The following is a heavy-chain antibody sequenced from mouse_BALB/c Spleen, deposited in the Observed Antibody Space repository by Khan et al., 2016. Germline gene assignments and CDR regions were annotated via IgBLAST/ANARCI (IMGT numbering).Heavy chain of an antibody. CDR2: ILPKSGDT. Sequence: QVQLKLSGAELMKPGASVKISCKATGYTFSSYWIEWIKQRPGHGLEWIGAILPKSGDTNYNEKFKGKATFTADQSFNTAYMQLSSLTSEDSAVYYCTRTDFGGQGTTLTVSS. J-gene: IGHJ2*01. V-gene: IGHV1-9*01. CDR3: TRTDF. CDR1: GYTFSSYW.